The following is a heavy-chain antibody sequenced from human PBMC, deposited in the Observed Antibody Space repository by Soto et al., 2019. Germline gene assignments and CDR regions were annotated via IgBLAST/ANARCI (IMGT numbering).Heavy chain of an antibody. Sequence: LRLSCAASGFTFSNAWMSWVRQAPGKGLEWVGRIKSKTDGGTTDYAAPVKGRFTISRDDSKNTLYLQMNSLKTEDTAVYYCTTDYVIVVVITSDAFDIWGQGTMVTVSS. V-gene: IGHV3-15*01. CDR3: TTDYVIVVVITSDAFDI. CDR1: GFTFSNAW. D-gene: IGHD3-22*01. J-gene: IGHJ3*02. CDR2: IKSKTDGGTT.